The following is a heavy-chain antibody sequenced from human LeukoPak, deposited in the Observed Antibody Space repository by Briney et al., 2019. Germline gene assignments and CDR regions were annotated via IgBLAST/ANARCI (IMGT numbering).Heavy chain of an antibody. CDR3: AKSYYYDSSGYSYYYYGMDV. D-gene: IGHD3-22*01. V-gene: IGHV3-23*01. CDR2: ISGSGGST. J-gene: IGHJ6*02. Sequence: PGGSLRLSCAASGFTFSSYAMSWVRRAPGKGLEWVSAISGSGGSTYYADSVKGRFTISRDNSKNTLYLQMNSLRAEDTAVYYCAKSYYYDSSGYSYYYYGMDVWGQGTTVTVSS. CDR1: GFTFSSYA.